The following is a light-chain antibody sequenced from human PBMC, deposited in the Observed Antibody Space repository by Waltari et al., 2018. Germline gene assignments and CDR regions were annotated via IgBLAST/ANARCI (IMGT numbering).Light chain of an antibody. CDR3: CSYAGSSTFV. J-gene: IGLJ2*01. V-gene: IGLV2-23*02. Sequence: QSALTQPASVSGSPGQSITISCTGTSRDVGSYNLVSWYQQHPGKAPKLMISEVSTRPSGVSNRFSGSKSGNTASLTISGLQAEDEADYYCCSYAGSSTFVFGGGTKLTVL. CDR1: SRDVGSYNL. CDR2: EVS.